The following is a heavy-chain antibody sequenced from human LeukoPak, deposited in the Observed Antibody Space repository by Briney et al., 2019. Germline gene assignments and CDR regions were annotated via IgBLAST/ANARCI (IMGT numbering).Heavy chain of an antibody. V-gene: IGHV3-23*01. D-gene: IGHD3-10*01. CDR3: AKDRWGVKDY. J-gene: IGHJ4*02. CDR2: ISGSGGST. CDR1: GFTFSSCA. Sequence: RGSLRLSCAASGFTFSSCAMCWVRQAPGKGLEWVSAISGSGGSTYYADSVKGRFTISRDNSKNTLYLQMNSLRAEDTAVYYCAKDRWGVKDYWGQGALVTVSS.